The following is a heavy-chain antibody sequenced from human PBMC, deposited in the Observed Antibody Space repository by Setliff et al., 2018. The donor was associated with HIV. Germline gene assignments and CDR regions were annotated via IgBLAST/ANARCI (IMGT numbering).Heavy chain of an antibody. V-gene: IGHV3-33*03. Sequence: LRLSCAASGFTFRSYNMHWVRQAPGKGLEWVAVIWYDESNKFYADSVKGRFAISRDNSKKTLYLQMNSLRAEDTAVYYCAKDLSIAAAGSPFDYWGQGTLVTVSS. CDR2: IWYDESNK. CDR1: GFTFRSYN. CDR3: AKDLSIAAAGSPFDY. J-gene: IGHJ4*02. D-gene: IGHD6-13*01.